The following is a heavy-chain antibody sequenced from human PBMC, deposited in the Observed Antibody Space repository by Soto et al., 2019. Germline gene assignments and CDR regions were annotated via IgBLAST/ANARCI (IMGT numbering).Heavy chain of an antibody. CDR3: ASSDNYDILTGPPTVFDY. J-gene: IGHJ4*02. CDR1: GGCISSYY. V-gene: IGHV4-59*01. CDR2: IYYSGST. Sequence: SETLSLTCTVSGGCISSYYGSWIRQPPGKGLEWIGYIYYSGSTNYNPSLKSRVTISVDTSKNQFSLKLSSVTAADTAVYYCASSDNYDILTGPPTVFDYWGQGTLVTVSS. D-gene: IGHD3-9*01.